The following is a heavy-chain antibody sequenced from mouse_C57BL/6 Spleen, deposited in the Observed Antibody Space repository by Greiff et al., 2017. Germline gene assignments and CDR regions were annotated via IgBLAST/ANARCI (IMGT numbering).Heavy chain of an antibody. CDR3: ARNYGNYPFAY. D-gene: IGHD2-1*01. J-gene: IGHJ3*01. CDR2: ISDGGSYT. V-gene: IGHV5-4*01. CDR1: GFTFSSYA. Sequence: EVHLVESGGGLVKPGGSLKLSCAASGFTFSSYAMSWVRQTPEKRLEWVASISDGGSYTYYPDNVKGRFTISRDNAKNNLYLQMSHLKSEDTAMYYCARNYGNYPFAYWGQGTLVTVSA.